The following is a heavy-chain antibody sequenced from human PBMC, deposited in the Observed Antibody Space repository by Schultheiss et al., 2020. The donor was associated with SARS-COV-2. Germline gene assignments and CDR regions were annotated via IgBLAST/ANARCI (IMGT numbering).Heavy chain of an antibody. J-gene: IGHJ6*03. Sequence: AGSLSLSCAASGFTFSSYGMHWVRQAPGKGLEWVSAISGSGGSTYYADSVKGRFTISRDNARNSLFLQMNSLRAEDTALYYCTRDWRFGASYMDVWGKGITVTVSS. D-gene: IGHD3-10*01. CDR3: TRDWRFGASYMDV. V-gene: IGHV3-23*01. CDR1: GFTFSSYG. CDR2: ISGSGGST.